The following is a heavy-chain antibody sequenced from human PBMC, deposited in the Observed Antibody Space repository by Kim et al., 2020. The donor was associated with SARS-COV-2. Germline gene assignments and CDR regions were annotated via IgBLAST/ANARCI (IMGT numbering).Heavy chain of an antibody. CDR3: ARDHHPIYDFWSGYYYDY. Sequence: GGSLRLSCAASGFTFSSYAMHWVRQAPGKGLEWVAVISYDGSNKYYADSVKGRFTISRDNSKNTLYLQMNSLRAEDTAVYYCARDHHPIYDFWSGYYYDYWGQGTLVTVSS. CDR1: GFTFSSYA. CDR2: ISYDGSNK. J-gene: IGHJ4*02. D-gene: IGHD3-3*01. V-gene: IGHV3-30-3*01.